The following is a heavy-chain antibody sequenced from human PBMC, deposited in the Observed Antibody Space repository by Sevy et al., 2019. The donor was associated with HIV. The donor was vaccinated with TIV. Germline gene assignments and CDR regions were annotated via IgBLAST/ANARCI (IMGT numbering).Heavy chain of an antibody. D-gene: IGHD3-3*01. V-gene: IGHV3-7*04. CDR3: VRVYDFWSGYHYYYGMDV. J-gene: IGHJ6*02. Sequence: GGSLRLSCAASGFTFSSYWMSWVRQAPGKGLEWVANIKQDGSEKYYVDSVKGRFTISRDNAKNSLYLQMNSLRAEDTAVYYCVRVYDFWSGYHYYYGMDVWGQGTTVTVSS. CDR2: IKQDGSEK. CDR1: GFTFSSYW.